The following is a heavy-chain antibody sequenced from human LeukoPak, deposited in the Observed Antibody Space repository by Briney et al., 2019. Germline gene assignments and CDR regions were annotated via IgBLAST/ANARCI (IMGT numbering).Heavy chain of an antibody. CDR3: ARETGENAFDI. V-gene: IGHV3-48*03. D-gene: IGHD7-27*01. CDR1: GFIFSSYE. CDR2: ISSSGSTI. J-gene: IGHJ3*02. Sequence: PGGSLRLSCAASGFIFSSYEMNWVRQAPGKGLEWVSYISSSGSTIYYADSVKGRFTIYRDNAKNSLYLQMNSLRAEDTAVYYCARETGENAFDIWGQGTMVTVSS.